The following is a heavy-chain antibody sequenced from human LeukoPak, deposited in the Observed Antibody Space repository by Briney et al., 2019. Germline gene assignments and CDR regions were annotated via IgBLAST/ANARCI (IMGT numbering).Heavy chain of an antibody. J-gene: IGHJ4*02. CDR3: VKDISGGNPKGVFDY. D-gene: IGHD4-23*01. V-gene: IGHV3-23*01. CDR1: GFTFSSYA. Sequence: GGSLRLSCAASGFTFSSYAMSWVRQAPGKGLEWVSAISGSGVSSYYADSVRGRVTISRDNSENALYLQVNSLRAEDTAVYFCVKDISGGNPKGVFDYWGQGTLVTVSS. CDR2: ISGSGVSS.